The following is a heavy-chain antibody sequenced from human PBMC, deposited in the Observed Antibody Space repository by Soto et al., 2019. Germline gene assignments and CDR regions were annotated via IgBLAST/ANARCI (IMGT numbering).Heavy chain of an antibody. Sequence: QVQLQESGPGLVKPSQTLSLTCTVSGGSISSGGYYWSWIRQHPGKGLEWIGYIYYSGSTYYNQSLKSRVTISVDTSKNQFSLKLSYVTAADTAVYYCAREEGLTTVTITGGAFDIWGQGTMVTVSS. V-gene: IGHV4-31*03. CDR1: GGSISSGGYY. D-gene: IGHD4-17*01. J-gene: IGHJ3*02. CDR3: AREEGLTTVTITGGAFDI. CDR2: IYYSGST.